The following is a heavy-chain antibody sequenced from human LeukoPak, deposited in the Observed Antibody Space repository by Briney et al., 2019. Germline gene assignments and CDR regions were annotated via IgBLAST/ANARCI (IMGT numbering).Heavy chain of an antibody. CDR1: GGSISSSSYY. J-gene: IGHJ3*02. V-gene: IGHV4-61*05. CDR3: ARLKRGQMVRGVSGAFDI. CDR2: MYYRGST. D-gene: IGHD3-10*01. Sequence: ASETLSLTCTVSGGSISSSSYYWGWIRQPPGKGLEWIGYMYYRGSTDYNPSLKSRVTISVDTSKNQFSLKLSSVTAADTAVYYCARLKRGQMVRGVSGAFDIWGQGTMVTVSS.